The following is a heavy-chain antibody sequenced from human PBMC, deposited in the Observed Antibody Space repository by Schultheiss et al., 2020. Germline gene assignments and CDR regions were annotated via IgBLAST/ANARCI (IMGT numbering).Heavy chain of an antibody. V-gene: IGHV3-33*08. CDR1: GFTFSSYC. J-gene: IGHJ6*02. CDR2: IWYDGSNK. CDR3: AREGQCSSWRVNYYYYYDMDV. D-gene: IGHD6-13*01. Sequence: GESLKISCAASGFTFSSYCMHWVRQAPGKGLEWVAVIWYDGSNKYYSDSVKGRFTISRDNSKNTLYLQMNSLRAEDTAVYYCAREGQCSSWRVNYYYYYDMDVWGQGTTVTVSS.